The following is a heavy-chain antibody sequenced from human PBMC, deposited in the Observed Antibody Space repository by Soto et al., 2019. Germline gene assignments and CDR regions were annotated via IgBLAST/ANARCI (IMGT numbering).Heavy chain of an antibody. J-gene: IGHJ6*02. CDR1: GGSISSYY. D-gene: IGHD3-3*01. Sequence: KSSETLSLTCTVSGGSISSYYWSWIRQPPGKGLEWIGYIYYSGSTNYNPSLKSRVTISVDTSKNQFSLKLSSVTAADTAVYYCARGITYYDFWSGYYKATDYYYYGMDVWGQGTTVTVSS. CDR3: ARGITYYDFWSGYYKATDYYYYGMDV. CDR2: IYYSGST. V-gene: IGHV4-59*01.